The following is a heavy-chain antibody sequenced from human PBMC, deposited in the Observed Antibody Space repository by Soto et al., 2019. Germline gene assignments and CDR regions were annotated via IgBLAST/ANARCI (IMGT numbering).Heavy chain of an antibody. CDR2: IDYSGST. Sequence: QVQLPQSGPGLVKPSQTLSLTSTVSGGSISSGGYYWRWIRQHPGKVLEWIEYIDYSGSTYYNPSQHSRFTTSVDTSTTHFSLKPSSVTAADTAVYYCARGGRRSHGMDVWGQGTRVTVSS. J-gene: IGHJ6*02. CDR3: ARGGRRSHGMDV. CDR1: GGSISSGGYY. V-gene: IGHV4-31*03.